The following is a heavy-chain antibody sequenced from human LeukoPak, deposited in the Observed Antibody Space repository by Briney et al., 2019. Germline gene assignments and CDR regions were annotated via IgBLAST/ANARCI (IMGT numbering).Heavy chain of an antibody. Sequence: GGPLTLLCTASGFPFSTYWMTWIRHPPVKGLVWLAYINQDGSEKHYVDSVKGRFTISRDNDKNSLYLQMNSLRAEDTAVYYCARNMGDYWGQGTLVTVSS. CDR1: GFPFSTYW. CDR2: INQDGSEK. J-gene: IGHJ4*02. V-gene: IGHV3-7*04. CDR3: ARNMGDY. D-gene: IGHD2/OR15-2a*01.